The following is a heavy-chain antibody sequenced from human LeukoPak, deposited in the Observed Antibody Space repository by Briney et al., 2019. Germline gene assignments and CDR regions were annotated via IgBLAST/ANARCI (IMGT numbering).Heavy chain of an antibody. CDR2: ISGSGGST. Sequence: GGSLRLSCAASGFTFTSDAMCSGREAPGEGLEWASVISGSGGSTYSADCVKARFTIYRDNTKNTLYMQMNSLRAEDTAVSYCAKGVVFRGYYFDYWGQGTLVTVSS. V-gene: IGHV3-23*01. CDR1: GFTFTSDA. D-gene: IGHD3-10*02. J-gene: IGHJ4*02. CDR3: AKGVVFRGYYFDY.